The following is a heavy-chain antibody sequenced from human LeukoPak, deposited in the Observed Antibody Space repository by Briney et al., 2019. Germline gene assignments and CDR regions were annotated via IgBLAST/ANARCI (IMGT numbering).Heavy chain of an antibody. CDR2: IKQGGGEK. CDR1: GFTFSSYW. D-gene: IGHD1-26*01. CDR3: ARIRWAGGTWAFDY. Sequence: PGGSLRLSCAASGFTFSSYWMGWVRQAPGRGLEWVANIKQGGGEKYYVDPVKGRFTISRDNAKNSLDLQMNSPRAEDTALYYCARIRWAGGTWAFDYWGQGTLVTVSS. J-gene: IGHJ4*02. V-gene: IGHV3-7*01.